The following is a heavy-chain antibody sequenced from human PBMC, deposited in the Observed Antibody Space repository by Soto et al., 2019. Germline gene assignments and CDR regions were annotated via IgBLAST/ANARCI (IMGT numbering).Heavy chain of an antibody. CDR1: GGTFSSYT. J-gene: IGHJ4*02. D-gene: IGHD1-1*01. CDR3: ARAPTPRSGNGFDY. Sequence: QVQLVQSGAEVKKPGSSVKVSCKASGGTFSSYTISWVRQAPGQGLEWMGRIIPILGIANYAQKFQGRVTITADKSTSTAYMELSSLRSEDTAVYYCARAPTPRSGNGFDYWGQGTLVTVSS. CDR2: IIPILGIA. V-gene: IGHV1-69*02.